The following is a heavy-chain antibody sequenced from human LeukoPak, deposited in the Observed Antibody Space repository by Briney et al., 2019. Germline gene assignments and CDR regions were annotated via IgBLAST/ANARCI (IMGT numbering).Heavy chain of an antibody. Sequence: ASVKVSCKASGYTFTGYYMHWVRQAPGQGLEWMGWINPNSGGTNYAQKFQGRVTMTRDTSISTAYMELSRLRSDDTAVYYCASNRDCGGDCYSYYYYYYGMDVWGQGTTVTVSS. D-gene: IGHD2-21*02. CDR2: INPNSGGT. CDR3: ASNRDCGGDCYSYYYYYYGMDV. J-gene: IGHJ6*02. V-gene: IGHV1-2*02. CDR1: GYTFTGYY.